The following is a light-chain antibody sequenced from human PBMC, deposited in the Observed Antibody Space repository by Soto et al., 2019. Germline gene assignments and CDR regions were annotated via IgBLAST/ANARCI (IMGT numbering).Light chain of an antibody. CDR3: QPYGMSPRT. CDR2: STS. V-gene: IGKV3-20*01. Sequence: EIVLTQSPGTLSLSPGERATLSCRASQSVSSSYLAWYQQTPGQAPRLLIYSTSSRATGIPVRFSGCGSGTVFTLTISRLEPEDFAGYYCQPYGMSPRTFGQGTKVEI. CDR1: QSVSSSY. J-gene: IGKJ1*01.